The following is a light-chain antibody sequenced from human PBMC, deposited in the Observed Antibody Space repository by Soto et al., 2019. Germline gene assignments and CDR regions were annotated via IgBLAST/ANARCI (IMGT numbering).Light chain of an antibody. CDR2: AAS. CDR1: QGVSNY. CDR3: QQYKIDPWT. J-gene: IGKJ1*01. V-gene: IGKV1-27*01. Sequence: DIQMTQSPSSLSASVGERVTLTCRASQGVSNYLAWYQQKPWKIPKLLIYAASTLQSGLPARFSGSGSGTEFTLTISSLQPEDYATYYCQQYKIDPWTFGQGTKVEIK.